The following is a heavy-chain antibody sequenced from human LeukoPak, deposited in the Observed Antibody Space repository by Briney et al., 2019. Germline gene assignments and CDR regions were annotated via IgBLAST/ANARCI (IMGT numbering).Heavy chain of an antibody. CDR2: ISGSGGST. CDR1: GFTFSSYA. D-gene: IGHD6-13*01. V-gene: IGHV3-23*01. J-gene: IGHJ4*02. Sequence: GGSLRLSCAASGFTFSSYAMSWVRQAPGKGLEWVSAISGSGGSTYYADSVKGRFTSSRDNSKNTLYLQMNSLRAEDTAVYYCAKKDAAAAGTGHFDYWGQGTLVTVSS. CDR3: AKKDAAAAGTGHFDY.